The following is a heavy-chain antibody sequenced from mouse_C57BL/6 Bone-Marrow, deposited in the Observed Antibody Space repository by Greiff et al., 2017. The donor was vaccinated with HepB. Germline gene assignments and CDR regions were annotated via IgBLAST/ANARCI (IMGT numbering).Heavy chain of an antibody. V-gene: IGHV1-15*01. D-gene: IGHD1-1*01. CDR3: TRVPFYYGSFDY. J-gene: IGHJ2*01. CDR2: IDPETGGT. Sequence: QVQLQQSGAELVRPGASVTLSCKASGYTFTDYEMHWVKQTPVHGLEWIGAIDPETGGTAYNQKFKGKAILTADKSSSTAYMELRSLTSEDSAVYYCTRVPFYYGSFDYWGQGTTLTVSS. CDR1: GYTFTDYE.